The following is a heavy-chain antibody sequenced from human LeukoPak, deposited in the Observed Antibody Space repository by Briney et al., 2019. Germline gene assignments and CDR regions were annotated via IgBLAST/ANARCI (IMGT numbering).Heavy chain of an antibody. Sequence: GGSLRLSCAASGFTVSSNYMSWVRQAPGKGLEWVSVIYSGGSTHYADSVKGRFTISRDNSKNTLYLQMNSLRAEDTAVYYCARDRGSGYDWDYFDYWGQGTLVTVSS. CDR2: IYSGGST. D-gene: IGHD5-12*01. V-gene: IGHV3-53*01. CDR3: ARDRGSGYDWDYFDY. CDR1: GFTVSSNY. J-gene: IGHJ4*02.